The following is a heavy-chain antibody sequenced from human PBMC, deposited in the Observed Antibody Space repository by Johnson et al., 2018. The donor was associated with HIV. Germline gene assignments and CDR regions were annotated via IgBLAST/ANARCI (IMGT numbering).Heavy chain of an antibody. J-gene: IGHJ3*02. Sequence: QVQLVESGGGVVQPGRSLRLSCAASGFSFSTYSMHWVRQAPGKGLEWVAVISYDGSNKFYADSVKGRFTISRDSSKNTLFLQMNSLRAEDTADYFCARENRRIAGRPTSAYDIWDQGTMVTVSS. D-gene: IGHD6-6*01. V-gene: IGHV3-30-3*01. CDR1: GFSFSTYS. CDR3: ARENRRIAGRPTSAYDI. CDR2: ISYDGSNK.